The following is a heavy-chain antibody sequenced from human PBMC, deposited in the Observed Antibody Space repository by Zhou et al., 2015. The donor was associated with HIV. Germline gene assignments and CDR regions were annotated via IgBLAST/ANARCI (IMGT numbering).Heavy chain of an antibody. V-gene: IGHV3-30-3*01. CDR3: TTDRYCSSTSCSWGWFDP. CDR1: GFTFSTYA. D-gene: IGHD2-2*01. J-gene: IGHJ5*02. CDR2: ISYDGSNK. Sequence: QVQLVESGGGVVQPGRSLRLSCAASGFTFSTYAMHWVRQAPGKGLEWVAVISYDGSNKYYSDSVKGRFTISRDNSKNTLYLQMNSLKTEDSAVYYCTTDRYCSSTSCSWGWFDPGARDPGHRLL.